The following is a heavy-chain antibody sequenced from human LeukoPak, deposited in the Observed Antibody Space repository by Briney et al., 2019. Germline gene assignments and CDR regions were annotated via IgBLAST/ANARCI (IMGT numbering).Heavy chain of an antibody. CDR3: AGSGGLANTGAVFDY. D-gene: IGHD3-10*01. J-gene: IGHJ4*02. CDR1: GGSIHSSNW. V-gene: IGHV4-4*02. CDR2: IYHSGST. Sequence: SETLSLTCAVSGGSIHSSNWWSWVRQPPGKGLEWIGEIYHSGSTNYNPSLKSRVTISVDKSKNQFPLKLSPVTAADTAVYYCAGSGGLANTGAVFDYWGQGTLVTVSS.